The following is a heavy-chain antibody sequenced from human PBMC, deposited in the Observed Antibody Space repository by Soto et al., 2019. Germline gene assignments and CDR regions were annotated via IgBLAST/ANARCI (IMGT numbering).Heavy chain of an antibody. D-gene: IGHD2-2*01. CDR2: IIPIRCIA. V-gene: IGHV1-69*02. CDR1: GGTFNIYT. Sequence: SVKVSCKASGGTFNIYTIIWLRQAPVQGLEWMGRIIPIRCIANYAHKFQGRVTITADKSTSTAYLELSSLRSEAPAVHYCARAFLDNIVVVPAAGKDIMDVWGKGTTVTVSS. J-gene: IGHJ6*03. CDR3: ARAFLDNIVVVPAAGKDIMDV.